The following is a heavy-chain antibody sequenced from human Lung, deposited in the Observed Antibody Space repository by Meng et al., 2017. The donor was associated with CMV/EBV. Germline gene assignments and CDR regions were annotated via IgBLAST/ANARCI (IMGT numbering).Heavy chain of an antibody. CDR3: AKSQVYYDFWSGIKGRLVYYYYYGMDV. V-gene: IGHV3-33*06. Sequence: GESXKISXAASGFTFSSYGMHWVRQAPGKGLEWVAVIWYDGSNKYYADSVKGRFTISRDNSKNTLYLQMNSLRAEDTAVYYCAKSQVYYDFWSGIKGRLVYYYYYGMDVWGQGXTVTVSS. CDR2: IWYDGSNK. CDR1: GFTFSSYG. D-gene: IGHD3-3*01. J-gene: IGHJ6*02.